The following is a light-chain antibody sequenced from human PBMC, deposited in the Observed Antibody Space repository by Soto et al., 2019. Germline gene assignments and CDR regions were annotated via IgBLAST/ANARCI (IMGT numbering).Light chain of an antibody. V-gene: IGLV2-14*01. CDR1: SSDVGGYNY. CDR2: DVS. J-gene: IGLJ1*01. CDR3: SSYAGSSTRLYV. Sequence: QSVLTQPASVSGSPGQSITISCTGTSSDVGGYNYVSWYQQHPGKAPKLMIYDVSNRPSGVSNRFSGSKSGNTASLSISWLQAEDEADYFCSSYAGSSTRLYVFGTGAQLTVL.